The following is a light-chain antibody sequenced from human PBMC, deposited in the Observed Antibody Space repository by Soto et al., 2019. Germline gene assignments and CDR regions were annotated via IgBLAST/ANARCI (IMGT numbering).Light chain of an antibody. V-gene: IGKV1-5*03. CDR2: KAS. CDR1: QSISTW. J-gene: IGKJ1*01. CDR3: QQYNFYSRT. Sequence: DIQMTQSPSTLSASVGDTVTITCRASQSISTWLAWYQQKPGEAPKLLIYKASSLQSGVPSRFSGIGSGTEFTLTITSLQPDDFATYYCQQYNFYSRTFGPGTKVEIK.